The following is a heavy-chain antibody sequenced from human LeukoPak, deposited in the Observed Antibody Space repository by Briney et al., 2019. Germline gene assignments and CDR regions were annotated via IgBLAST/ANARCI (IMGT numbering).Heavy chain of an antibody. J-gene: IGHJ4*02. Sequence: QSGGSLRLSCAASGFTFSSYAMSWVRQAPGKGLEWVSAISGSGGSTYYADSVKGRFTISRDNSKNTLYLQMNSLRAEDTAVYYCAKDAGYDSSGEVDYWGQGTLVTVSS. V-gene: IGHV3-23*01. D-gene: IGHD3-22*01. CDR2: ISGSGGST. CDR3: AKDAGYDSSGEVDY. CDR1: GFTFSSYA.